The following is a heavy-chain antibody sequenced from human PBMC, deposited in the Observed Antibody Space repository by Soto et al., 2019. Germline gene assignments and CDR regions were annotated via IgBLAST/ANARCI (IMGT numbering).Heavy chain of an antibody. CDR3: ARAYYDFWSGFPGRWFDP. D-gene: IGHD3-3*01. CDR1: GGSISSGGYY. J-gene: IGHJ5*02. Sequence: QVQLQESGPGLVKPSQTLSLTCTVSGGSISSGGYYWSWIRQHPGKGLEWIGYIYYSGSTYYNPSLKSRVTISVDTSKNQFSLKLSSVTAADTAVYYCARAYYDFWSGFPGRWFDPWGQGTLVAVSS. CDR2: IYYSGST. V-gene: IGHV4-31*03.